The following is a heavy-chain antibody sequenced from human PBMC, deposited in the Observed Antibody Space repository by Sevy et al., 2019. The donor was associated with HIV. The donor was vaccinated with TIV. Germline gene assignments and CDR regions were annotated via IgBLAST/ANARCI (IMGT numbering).Heavy chain of an antibody. Sequence: ASVKVSCKASGYTFSNYGISWVRQAPGQGLEWMGWISPFNNKTNYAQKFQGRVSLTSDTSATTAYMEVTSLRTDDTGVFYWARGRVDGLGGWFDPWGQGTLVTVSS. CDR3: ARGRVDGLGGWFDP. D-gene: IGHD3-16*01. V-gene: IGHV1-18*01. CDR1: GYTFSNYG. CDR2: ISPFNNKT. J-gene: IGHJ5*02.